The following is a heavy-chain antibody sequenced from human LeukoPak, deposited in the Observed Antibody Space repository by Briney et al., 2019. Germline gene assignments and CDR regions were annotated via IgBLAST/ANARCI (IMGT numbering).Heavy chain of an antibody. Sequence: PSETLSLTCAVYGGSFSGYYWSWIRQPPGKGLEWIGEINHSGSTNYHPSLKSRVTISLDTTKNHFSLKLRSVTAADTAVYYCAKEGGNGGNSPFDYWGQGTLVTVSS. CDR1: GGSFSGYY. V-gene: IGHV4-34*01. J-gene: IGHJ4*02. CDR3: AKEGGNGGNSPFDY. D-gene: IGHD4-23*01. CDR2: INHSGST.